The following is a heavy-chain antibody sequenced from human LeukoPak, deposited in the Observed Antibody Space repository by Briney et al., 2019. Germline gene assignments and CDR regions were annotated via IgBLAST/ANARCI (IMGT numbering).Heavy chain of an antibody. CDR3: ARVQSAYCSSTSCYGGYFDY. J-gene: IGHJ4*02. CDR2: INAGNGNT. D-gene: IGHD2-2*01. CDR1: GYTFTSYA. Sequence: ASVKVSCKASGYTFTSYAMHWVRQAPGQRLAWMGWINAGNGNTKYSQKFQGRVTITRDPSASTAYMELSSLRSEDTAVYYCARVQSAYCSSTSCYGGYFDYWGQGTLVTVSS. V-gene: IGHV1-3*01.